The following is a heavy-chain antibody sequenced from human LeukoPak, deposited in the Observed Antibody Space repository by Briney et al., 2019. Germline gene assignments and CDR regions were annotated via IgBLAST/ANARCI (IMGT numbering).Heavy chain of an antibody. V-gene: IGHV3-11*01. CDR3: ARDARSPTYYDFWSGYLFDY. CDR2: ISSSGSTI. CDR1: GFTFSDYY. D-gene: IGHD3-3*01. Sequence: PGGSLRLSCAASGFTFSDYYMSWIRQAPGKGLEWVSYISSSGSTIYYADSVKGRFTISRDNAKNSLYLQMNSLRAEDTAVYYCARDARSPTYYDFWSGYLFDYWGQGTLVTVS. J-gene: IGHJ4*02.